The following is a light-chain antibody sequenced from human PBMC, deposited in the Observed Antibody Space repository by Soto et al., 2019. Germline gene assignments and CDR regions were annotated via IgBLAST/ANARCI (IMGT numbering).Light chain of an antibody. CDR1: SSNVGHES. Sequence: QSVLTQPPSVSAAPEQTVTISCSESSSNVGHESVSWYQSLPGTAPKLLIYDDYKRPSGIPDRFSGSKSGTSATLGITGLQTGDEADYYCGTWDSTLNVWVFGGGTKLTVL. J-gene: IGLJ3*02. CDR2: DDY. V-gene: IGLV1-51*01. CDR3: GTWDSTLNVWV.